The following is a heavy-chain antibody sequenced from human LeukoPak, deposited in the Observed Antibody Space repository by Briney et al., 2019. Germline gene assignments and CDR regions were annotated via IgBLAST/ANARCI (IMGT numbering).Heavy chain of an antibody. J-gene: IGHJ6*02. V-gene: IGHV4-34*01. CDR3: ARVLQSLIYYYYGMDV. CDR2: INHSGST. CDR1: GGSFGGYY. D-gene: IGHD4-11*01. Sequence: PSETLSLTCAVYGGSFGGYYWSWIRQPPGKGLEWIGEINHSGSTNYNPSLKSRVTISVDTSKNQFSLKLSSVTAADTAVYYCARVLQSLIYYYYGMDVWGQGTTVTVSS.